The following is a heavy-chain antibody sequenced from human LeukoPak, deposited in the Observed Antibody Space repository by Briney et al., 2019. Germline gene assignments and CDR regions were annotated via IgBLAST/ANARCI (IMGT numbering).Heavy chain of an antibody. J-gene: IGHJ6*03. CDR2: IKQDGSEK. D-gene: IGHD3-10*01. V-gene: IGHV3-7*01. CDR1: GFTFSNYW. Sequence: GGSLRLSCAASGFTFSNYWMNWVRQAPGKGLEWVANIKQDGSEKYYVDSVKGRFTISRDNAKNSLYLQMNSPRAEDTAVYYCARDREGRGVLYSYYYYMDVWGKGTTVTISS. CDR3: ARDREGRGVLYSYYYYMDV.